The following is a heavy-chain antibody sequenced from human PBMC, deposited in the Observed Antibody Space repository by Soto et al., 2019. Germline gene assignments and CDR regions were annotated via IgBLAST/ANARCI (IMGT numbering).Heavy chain of an antibody. CDR3: ARGIRWFGRGPRYYYYGMDV. V-gene: IGHV4-31*03. Sequence: SETLSLACTVSGGSISSGGYYWSWIRQHPGKGLEWIGYIYYSGSTYYNPSLKSRVTISVDTSKNQFSLKLSSVTAADTAVYYCARGIRWFGRGPRYYYYGMDVWGQGTMVTVSS. D-gene: IGHD3-10*01. CDR1: GGSISSGGYY. CDR2: IYYSGST. J-gene: IGHJ6*02.